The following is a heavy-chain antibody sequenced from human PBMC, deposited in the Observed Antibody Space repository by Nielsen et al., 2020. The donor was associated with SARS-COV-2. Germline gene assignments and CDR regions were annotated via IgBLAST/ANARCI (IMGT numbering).Heavy chain of an antibody. CDR3: AREASGYDHYKYGMDV. V-gene: IGHV4-31*03. CDR2: IYFTGRT. D-gene: IGHD5-12*01. CDR1: GASISSGGYF. J-gene: IGHJ6*02. Sequence: SDTLPLTCTVSGASISSGGYFWSWIRQHPGKGLEWIGYIYFTGRTSYNPSLKSRVAMSVDTSKNQFSLDLKSVTAADTAVYYCAREASGYDHYKYGMDVWGLGATVTVSS.